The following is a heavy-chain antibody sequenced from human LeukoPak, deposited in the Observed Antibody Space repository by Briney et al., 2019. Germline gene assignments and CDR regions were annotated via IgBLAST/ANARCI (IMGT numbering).Heavy chain of an antibody. CDR2: INAGNGNT. D-gene: IGHD5-24*01. CDR1: GYTFTSYA. Sequence: ASVKVSCKASGYTFTSYAMHWVRQAPGQRLEWMGWINAGNGNTKYSQKFQGRVTITRDTSASTAYMELSSLRSEDTAVYYCARGPRPFIELPAVRGGYGGQEPLVTVP. CDR3: ARGPRPFIELPAVRGGY. V-gene: IGHV1-3*01. J-gene: IGHJ4*02.